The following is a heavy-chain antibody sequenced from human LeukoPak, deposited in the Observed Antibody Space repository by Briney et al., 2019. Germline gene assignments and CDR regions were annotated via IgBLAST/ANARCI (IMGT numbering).Heavy chain of an antibody. Sequence: SETLSLTCTVSGGSISSYYWSWIRQPPERGLEWIGYIFHTGSTEYNPSLKSRVSMSVDTSKSQFSLKLDSVTAADTAVYYCARAPLQYSERAFDVWGQGTTVTVSS. CDR1: GGSISSYY. CDR2: IFHTGST. D-gene: IGHD3-9*01. V-gene: IGHV4-59*08. CDR3: ARAPLQYSERAFDV. J-gene: IGHJ3*01.